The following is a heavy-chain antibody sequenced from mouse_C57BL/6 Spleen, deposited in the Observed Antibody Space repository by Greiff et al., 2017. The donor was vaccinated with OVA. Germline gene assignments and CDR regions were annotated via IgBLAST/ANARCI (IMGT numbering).Heavy chain of an antibody. Sequence: QVQLQQPGAELVKPGASVKLSCKASGYTFTSYWMHWVKQRPGRGLEWIGRIDPNSGGTKYNEKFKSKATLTVDKPSSTAYMQLSSLTSEDSAVYDCARGFLSATVVASYAMDYWGPGTSVTVSS. CDR1: GYTFTSYW. CDR3: ARGFLSATVVASYAMDY. V-gene: IGHV1-72*01. D-gene: IGHD1-1*01. CDR2: IDPNSGGT. J-gene: IGHJ4*01.